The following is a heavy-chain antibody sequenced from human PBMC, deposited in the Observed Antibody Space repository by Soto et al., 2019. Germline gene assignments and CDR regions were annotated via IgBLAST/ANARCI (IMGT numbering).Heavy chain of an antibody. CDR1: GYTFTSYA. CDR3: ARDGGYYNTPGKHWFDP. J-gene: IGHJ5*02. V-gene: IGHV1-3*01. CDR2: INAGNGNT. Sequence: ASLKVSCKASGYTFTSYAMHWVRQAPGQRLEWMGWINAGNGNTKYSQKFQGRVTITRDTSASTAYMELSSLRSEDTAVYYCARDGGYYNTPGKHWFDPWGKGTLVTV. D-gene: IGHD3-10*01.